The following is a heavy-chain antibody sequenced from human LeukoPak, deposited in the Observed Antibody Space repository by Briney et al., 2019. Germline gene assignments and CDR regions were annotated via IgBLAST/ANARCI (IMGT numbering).Heavy chain of an antibody. Sequence: PSQTLSLTCAVSGGSISSGGYSWSWIRRPPGKGLEWIGYIYHSGSTYYNPSLKSRVTISVDRSKNQFSLKLSSVTAADTAVYYCARGGVTTWFDPWGQGTLVTVSS. CDR1: GGSISSGGYS. V-gene: IGHV4-30-2*01. J-gene: IGHJ5*02. CDR3: ARGGVTTWFDP. D-gene: IGHD4-17*01. CDR2: IYHSGST.